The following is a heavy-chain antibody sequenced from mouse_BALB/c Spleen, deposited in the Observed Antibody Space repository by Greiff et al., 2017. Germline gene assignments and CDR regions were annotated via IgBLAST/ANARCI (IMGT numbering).Heavy chain of an antibody. D-gene: IGHD2-3*01. V-gene: IGHV5-4*02. CDR2: ISDGGSYT. J-gene: IGHJ3*01. CDR1: GFTFSDYY. CDR3: ARDRDDGPFAY. Sequence: EVKVVESGGGLVKPGGSLKLSCAASGFTFSDYYMYWVRQTPEKRLEWVATISDGGSYTYYPDSVKGRFTISRDNAKNNLYLQMSSLKSEDTAMYYCARDRDDGPFAYWGQGTLVTVSA.